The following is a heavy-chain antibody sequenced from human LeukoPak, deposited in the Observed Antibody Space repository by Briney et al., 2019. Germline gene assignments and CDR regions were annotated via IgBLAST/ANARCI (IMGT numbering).Heavy chain of an antibody. CDR1: GFTFSNAW. V-gene: IGHV3-15*01. CDR2: IKSKTDGGTT. J-gene: IGHJ5*02. CDR3: TTDVFIVLMVYAP. Sequence: PGGSLRLSCAASGFTFSNAWMSWVRQAPGKGLEWVGRIKSKTDGGTTDYAAPVKGRFTISKDDSKNTLYLQMNSLKTEDTAVYYCTTDVFIVLMVYAPWGQGTLVTVSS. D-gene: IGHD2-8*01.